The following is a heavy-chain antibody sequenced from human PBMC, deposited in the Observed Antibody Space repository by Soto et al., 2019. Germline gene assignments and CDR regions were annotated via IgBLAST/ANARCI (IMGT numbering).Heavy chain of an antibody. CDR1: GYTFTSYY. CDR2: INPSGGST. CDR3: AREAATVVTTAGGAFDI. V-gene: IGHV1-46*01. J-gene: IGHJ3*02. D-gene: IGHD4-4*01. Sequence: QVQLVQSGAEVKKPGASVKVSCKASGYTFTSYYMHWVRQAPGQGLEWMGIINPSGGSTSYAQKCQGRVTMTRDTSTSTVYMELSSLRSEDTAVYYCAREAATVVTTAGGAFDIWGQGTMVTVSS.